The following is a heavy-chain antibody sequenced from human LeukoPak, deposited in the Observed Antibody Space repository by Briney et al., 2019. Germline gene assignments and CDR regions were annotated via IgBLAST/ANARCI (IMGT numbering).Heavy chain of an antibody. J-gene: IGHJ6*02. CDR1: GYTFTSYA. Sequence: ASVKVSCKASGYTFTSYAMHWVRQAPGQRREWMGWINAGNGNTKYSQKFQGRVTITRDTSASTAYMELSSLRSEDTAVYYCARTILTGYPLPYYYYGMDVWGQGTTVTVSS. CDR2: INAGNGNT. D-gene: IGHD3-9*01. CDR3: ARTILTGYPLPYYYYGMDV. V-gene: IGHV1-3*01.